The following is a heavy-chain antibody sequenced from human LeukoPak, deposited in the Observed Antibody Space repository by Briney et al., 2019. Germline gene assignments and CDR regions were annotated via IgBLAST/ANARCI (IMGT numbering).Heavy chain of an antibody. V-gene: IGHV3-11*04. D-gene: IGHD2-21*01. CDR2: ISSSGSTV. Sequence: GGSLRLSCAASGFTFSDYYMSWIRQAPGKGLEWVSYISSSGSTVYYADSVKGRFTISRDNSKNTLYLQMNSLRAEDTAVYYCAKDKGSVMWFDPWGQGTLVTVSS. CDR1: GFTFSDYY. CDR3: AKDKGSVMWFDP. J-gene: IGHJ5*02.